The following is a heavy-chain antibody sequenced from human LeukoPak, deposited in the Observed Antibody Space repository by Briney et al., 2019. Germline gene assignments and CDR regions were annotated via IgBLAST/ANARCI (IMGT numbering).Heavy chain of an antibody. CDR3: AKDGAMYFYDSTGLEYYFDN. CDR2: ISHDGGKT. J-gene: IGHJ4*02. Sequence: SGGSLRLSCAASGFSFSSYGMHWVRQAPGKGLEWVASISHDGGKTHYADSVKGQFTIARDKTKNTLYLQMISLRAEDTAVYYCAKDGAMYFYDSTGLEYYFDNWGQGTLVTVSS. D-gene: IGHD3-22*01. V-gene: IGHV3-30*18. CDR1: GFSFSSYG.